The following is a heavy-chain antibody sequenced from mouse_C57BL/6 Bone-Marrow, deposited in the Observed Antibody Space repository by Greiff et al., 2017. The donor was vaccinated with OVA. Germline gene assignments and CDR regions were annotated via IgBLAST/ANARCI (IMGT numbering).Heavy chain of an antibody. CDR3: ARLDAMDY. Sequence: EVKLMESGGGLVQPGGSLKLSCAASGFTFSDYYMYWIRQTPGKRLEWVAFISNGGGRTYYPDTVKGRFTISRDNAKNTLYLQMSRLKSEDTAMYYCARLDAMDYWGQGTAVTVSS. CDR1: GFTFSDYY. CDR2: ISNGGGRT. V-gene: IGHV5-12*01. J-gene: IGHJ4*01.